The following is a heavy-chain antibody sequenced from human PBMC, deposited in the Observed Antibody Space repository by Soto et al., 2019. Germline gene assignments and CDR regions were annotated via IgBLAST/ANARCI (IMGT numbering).Heavy chain of an antibody. CDR1: GFSFGYYW. CDR3: ARDSGYGLGASVNHYLDY. D-gene: IGHD3-10*01. CDR2: IKLDASEK. Sequence: EVQLVESGGGLVQPGGSLRLSCAASGFSFGYYWMSWVRQAPRKGLEWLATIKLDASEKKYVDSVKGRFTLSGDNAKNTMYLQMDSLGFEETAVYYWARDSGYGLGASVNHYLDYWGRGTLVTVSS. V-gene: IGHV3-7*01. J-gene: IGHJ4*01.